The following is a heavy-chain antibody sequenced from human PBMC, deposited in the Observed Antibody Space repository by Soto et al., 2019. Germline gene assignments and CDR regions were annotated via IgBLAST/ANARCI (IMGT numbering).Heavy chain of an antibody. Sequence: EVQLLESGGCLVQPGGSLRLSCAASGFTFSSYAMSWVRQAPGKGLEWVSAISGSGSSTYYADSVKGRFTISRDNSKNTLYLQRNSLRAEDTAVYNCARAGVYSSSSYNFDYWGQGTLVTVSS. D-gene: IGHD6-6*01. CDR2: ISGSGSST. CDR1: GFTFSSYA. CDR3: ARAGVYSSSSYNFDY. V-gene: IGHV3-23*01. J-gene: IGHJ4*02.